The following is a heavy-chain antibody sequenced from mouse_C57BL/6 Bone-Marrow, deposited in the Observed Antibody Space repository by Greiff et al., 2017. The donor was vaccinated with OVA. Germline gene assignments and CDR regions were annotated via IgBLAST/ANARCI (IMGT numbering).Heavy chain of an antibody. CDR2: IWSGGST. Sequence: QVQLKESGPGLVQPSQSLSITCTVSGFSLTSYGVHWVRQSPGKGLEWLGVIWSGGSTDYNAAFISRLSISKDNSKSQVFFKMNSLQADDTAIYYCVSYGIYYWGQGTLVTVSA. J-gene: IGHJ3*01. CDR3: VSYGIYY. V-gene: IGHV2-2*01. D-gene: IGHD2-1*01. CDR1: GFSLTSYG.